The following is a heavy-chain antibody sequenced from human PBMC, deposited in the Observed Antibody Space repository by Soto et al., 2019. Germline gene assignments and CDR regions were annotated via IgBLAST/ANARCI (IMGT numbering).Heavy chain of an antibody. Sequence: QVQLVESGGGVVQPGRSLRLSCAASGFTFSSYGMHWVRQAPGKGLEWVAVISYDGSNKYYADSVKGRFTISRDNSKNTLYLQMNILRAEDTAVYYCAEDPLSDDSSGYYHYYFDYWGQGTLVTVSS. CDR2: ISYDGSNK. J-gene: IGHJ4*02. CDR3: AEDPLSDDSSGYYHYYFDY. V-gene: IGHV3-30*18. CDR1: GFTFSSYG. D-gene: IGHD3-22*01.